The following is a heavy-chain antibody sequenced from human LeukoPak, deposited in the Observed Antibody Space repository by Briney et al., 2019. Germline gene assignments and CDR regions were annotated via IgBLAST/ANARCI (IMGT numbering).Heavy chain of an antibody. CDR2: ISSSSSYI. D-gene: IGHD3-16*01. Sequence: GGSLRLSCAASGFTFSSNSINWVRQAPGKGLEWVSSISSSSSYIYYADSVRGRFTISRDNAKNSLYLQMNSLRAEDTAVYYCATDKSLGIIAYWGQGTLVTVSS. V-gene: IGHV3-21*01. CDR1: GFTFSSNS. J-gene: IGHJ4*02. CDR3: ATDKSLGIIAY.